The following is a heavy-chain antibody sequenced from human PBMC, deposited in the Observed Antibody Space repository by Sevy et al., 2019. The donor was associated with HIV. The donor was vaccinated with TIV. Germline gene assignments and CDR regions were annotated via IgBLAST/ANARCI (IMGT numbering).Heavy chain of an antibody. CDR3: GKGHRGVTDY. CDR1: GFSFSSSW. CDR2: INSDGMST. V-gene: IGHV3-74*01. D-gene: IGHD3-10*01. J-gene: IGHJ4*02. Sequence: GGSLRLSCTASGFSFSSSWMHWVRQPPGKGPVWVSHINSDGMSTRYADSVKGRFTVSRDNGKNTMYLQMNSLRVDDTAVYYCGKGHRGVTDYWGQGTLVTVSS.